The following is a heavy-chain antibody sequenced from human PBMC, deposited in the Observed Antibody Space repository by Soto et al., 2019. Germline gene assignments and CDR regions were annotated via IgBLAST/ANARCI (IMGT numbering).Heavy chain of an antibody. D-gene: IGHD6-6*01. V-gene: IGHV1-2*04. Sequence: GASVKVSCKASGYTFTGYYMHWVRQAPGQGLEWMGWINPNSGGTNYAQKFQGWVTMTRDTSISTAYMELSRLRSDDTAVYYCARDPYSSSATGMDVWGQGTTVTVSS. CDR1: GYTFTGYY. CDR3: ARDPYSSSATGMDV. J-gene: IGHJ6*02. CDR2: INPNSGGT.